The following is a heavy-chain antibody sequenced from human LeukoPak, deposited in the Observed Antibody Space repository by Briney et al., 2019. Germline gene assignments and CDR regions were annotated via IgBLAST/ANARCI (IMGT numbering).Heavy chain of an antibody. CDR2: IYYSGST. CDR3: ARHSETCSGGSCFLDYFDY. CDR1: GGSISNYY. D-gene: IGHD2-15*01. V-gene: IGHV4-59*08. J-gene: IGHJ4*02. Sequence: SETLSLTCTVSGGSISNYYWGWIRQPPGEGLEWIGYIYYSGSTNYNPSLKSRLTISVDTPKNHFSLRLTSVTAADTAVYYCARHSETCSGGSCFLDYFDYWGQGTLVTVSS.